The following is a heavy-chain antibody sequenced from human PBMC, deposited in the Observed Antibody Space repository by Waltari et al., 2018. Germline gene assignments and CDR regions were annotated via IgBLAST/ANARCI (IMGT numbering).Heavy chain of an antibody. V-gene: IGHV3-74*01. D-gene: IGHD2-2*01. CDR3: AKGLDIVVVPAVGMDV. CDR1: GFTFSSYW. J-gene: IGHJ6*02. CDR2: INSDGSST. Sequence: EVQLVESGGGLVQPGGSLRLSCAASGFTFSSYWMHWVRQAPGKGLVWVSRINSDGSSTSYADSVKGRFTISRDNSKNTLYLQMNSLRAEDTAVYYCAKGLDIVVVPAVGMDVWGQGTTVTVSS.